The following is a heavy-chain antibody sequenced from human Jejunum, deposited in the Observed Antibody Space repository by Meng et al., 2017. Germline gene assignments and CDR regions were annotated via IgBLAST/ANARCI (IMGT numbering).Heavy chain of an antibody. CDR2: IHHSGST. D-gene: IGHD1-26*01. Sequence: QAQLQESGPGLRKPSGTLSPTCTVSGGSISTSDWWSWVRQPPGKGLEWIGEIHHSGSTNYNPSLKSRVTISVDKSKNQFSLKLNSVTAADTAVYYCAREWSGSYRHFDYWGQGTLVTVSS. CDR3: AREWSGSYRHFDY. CDR1: GGSISTSDW. V-gene: IGHV4-4*02. J-gene: IGHJ4*02.